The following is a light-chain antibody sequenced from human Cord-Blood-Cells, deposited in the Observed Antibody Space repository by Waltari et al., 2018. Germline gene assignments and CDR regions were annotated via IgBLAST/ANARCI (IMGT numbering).Light chain of an antibody. V-gene: IGKV1-39*01. CDR1: QSISSY. CDR3: QQSYSTLYT. J-gene: IGKJ2*01. Sequence: DIQMTQSPSSLSASVGDRVTITCRASQSISSYLNWYQQKPGKAPKLLIYAAYSLQSGVPSRFSGSGAGTDFTLTISSLQPEDFATYYCQQSYSTLYTCGQGTKLEIK. CDR2: AAY.